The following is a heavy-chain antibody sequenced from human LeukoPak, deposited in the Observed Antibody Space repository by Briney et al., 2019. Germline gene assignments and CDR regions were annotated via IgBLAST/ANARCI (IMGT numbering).Heavy chain of an antibody. CDR2: ISGSGGST. CDR1: GLTFSSYA. Sequence: GGSLRLSCAASGLTFSSYAMSWVRQAPGKGLEWVSAISGSGGSTYYADSVKGRFTISRDNSKNTLYLQMNSLRAEDTAVYYCAKGGVLRFLEWLHWGQGTLVTVSS. D-gene: IGHD3-3*01. CDR3: AKGGVLRFLEWLH. J-gene: IGHJ4*02. V-gene: IGHV3-23*01.